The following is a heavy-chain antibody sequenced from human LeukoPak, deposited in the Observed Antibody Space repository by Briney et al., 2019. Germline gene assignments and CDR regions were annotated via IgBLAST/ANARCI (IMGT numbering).Heavy chain of an antibody. CDR1: GGSISNSCYY. Sequence: SETLSLTCTVSGGSISNSCYYWGWIRQPPGKGLEWIGSVYYSGSTYYNPSLKSRVTISVETSKNQFSLKLNSVTAADTAVYYCASEEGLGYWGQGTLVTVSS. V-gene: IGHV4-39*07. CDR2: VYYSGST. J-gene: IGHJ4*02. CDR3: ASEEGLGY.